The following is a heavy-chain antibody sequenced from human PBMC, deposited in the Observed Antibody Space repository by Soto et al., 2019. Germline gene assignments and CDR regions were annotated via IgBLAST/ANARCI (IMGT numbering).Heavy chain of an antibody. CDR2: ISYDGSNK. J-gene: IGHJ4*02. CDR3: ARRARSDLYYFDY. Sequence: QVQLVESGGGVVQPGRSLRLSCAASGFTFSSYAMHWVRQAPGKGLEWVAVISYDGSNKYYADSVKGRFTFSRDNSKNTLYLQMNSLRAEDTAVYYCARRARSDLYYFDYWGQGTLVTVSS. CDR1: GFTFSSYA. V-gene: IGHV3-30-3*01.